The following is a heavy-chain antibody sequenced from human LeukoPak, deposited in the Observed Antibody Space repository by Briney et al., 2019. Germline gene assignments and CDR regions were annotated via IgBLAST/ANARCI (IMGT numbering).Heavy chain of an antibody. D-gene: IGHD3-10*01. CDR1: GYNFTNYY. J-gene: IGHJ6*04. Sequence: GASVKVSCKASGYNFTNYYAHWVRQAPGQGLEWMGIINPGGGSTHYAQQFQGRVTMTRDTSTSTVYMELNSLRAEDTAVYYCAKDLLGTGSGREWLDVWGKGTTVTVSS. CDR2: INPGGGST. V-gene: IGHV1-46*01. CDR3: AKDLLGTGSGREWLDV.